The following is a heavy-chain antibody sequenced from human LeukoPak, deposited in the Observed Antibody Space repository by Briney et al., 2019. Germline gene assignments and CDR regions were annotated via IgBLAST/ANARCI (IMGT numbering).Heavy chain of an antibody. J-gene: IGHJ5*02. D-gene: IGHD3-10*01. CDR1: GYTFTSYD. V-gene: IGHV1-8*01. Sequence: ASVKVSCKASGYTFTSYDINWVRQATGQGLEWMGWMNPNSGNTGYAQKFQGRVTMTRNTSISTAYMELSSLRSEDTAVYYCARGSSSGSYYNGRFNWFDPWGQGTLVTVSS. CDR3: ARGSSSGSYYNGRFNWFDP. CDR2: MNPNSGNT.